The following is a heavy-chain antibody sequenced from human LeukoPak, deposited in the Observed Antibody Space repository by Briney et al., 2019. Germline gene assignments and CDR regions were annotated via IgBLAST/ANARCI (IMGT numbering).Heavy chain of an antibody. CDR3: ARASAYYDFWSGSGPFDY. Sequence: SGTLSLTCAVSGGSISSSNWWSWVRQPPGKGLEWIGEIYHSGSTNYNPSLKSRVTISVDKSKNQFSLKLSSVTAADTAVYYCARASAYYDFWSGSGPFDYWGQGTLVTVSS. CDR1: GGSISSSNW. V-gene: IGHV4-4*02. J-gene: IGHJ4*02. CDR2: IYHSGST. D-gene: IGHD3-3*01.